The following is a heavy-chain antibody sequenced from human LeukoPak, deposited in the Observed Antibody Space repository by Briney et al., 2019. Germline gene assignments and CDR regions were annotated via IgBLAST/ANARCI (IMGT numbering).Heavy chain of an antibody. D-gene: IGHD3-10*01. V-gene: IGHV4-34*01. CDR1: GGSFSGYY. CDR2: INHSGST. J-gene: IGHJ4*01. CDR3: ARGLRTYYYGSGTVPYFDY. Sequence: SETLSLTCAVYGGSFSGYYWSWIRQPPGKGLEWIGEINHSGSTNYNPSLKSRVTISVDTSKNQFSLKLSSVTAADTAVYYCARGLRTYYYGSGTVPYFDYWGHGTLVTVS.